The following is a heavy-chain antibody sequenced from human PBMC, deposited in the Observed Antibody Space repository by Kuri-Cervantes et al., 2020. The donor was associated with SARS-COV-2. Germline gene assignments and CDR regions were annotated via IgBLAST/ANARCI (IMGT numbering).Heavy chain of an antibody. J-gene: IGHJ6*03. V-gene: IGHV3-21*01. Sequence: GESLKISCAASGFTFSSYSMNWVRQAPGKGLEWVSSISSSSSYIYYADSVKGRFTISRDNSKNTLYLQMNSLRAEDTAIYYCAKVGWALGLFYYMDVWSKGTTVTVSS. D-gene: IGHD1-26*01. CDR2: ISSSSSYI. CDR3: AKVGWALGLFYYMDV. CDR1: GFTFSSYS.